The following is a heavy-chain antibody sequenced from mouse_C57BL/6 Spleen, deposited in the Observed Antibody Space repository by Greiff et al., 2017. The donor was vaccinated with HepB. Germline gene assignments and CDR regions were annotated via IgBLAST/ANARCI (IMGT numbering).Heavy chain of an antibody. Sequence: EVKLQQSGPELVKPGASVKISCKASGYTFTDYYMNWVKQSHGKSLEWIGDINPNNGGTSYNQKFKGKATLTVDKSSSTAYMELRSLTSEDSAVYYCARRGGLRRPYFDYWGQGTTLTVSS. CDR1: GYTFTDYY. D-gene: IGHD2-4*01. V-gene: IGHV1-26*01. J-gene: IGHJ2*01. CDR2: INPNNGGT. CDR3: ARRGGLRRPYFDY.